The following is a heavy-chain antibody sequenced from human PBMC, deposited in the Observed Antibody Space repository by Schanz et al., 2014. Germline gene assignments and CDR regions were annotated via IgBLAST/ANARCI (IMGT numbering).Heavy chain of an antibody. CDR1: GFTFRDFG. J-gene: IGHJ4*02. Sequence: EVQLVESGGGLIQPGGSLRLSCAASGFTFRDFGLHWVRQAPGKGLEWVANIKQDESERSYVDSVKGRFTISRDNAKNSLYLQMNSLRAEDTAVYYCARDKGGYYPFDYWGQGTLVTVSS. V-gene: IGHV3-7*01. CDR2: IKQDESER. CDR3: ARDKGGYYPFDY. D-gene: IGHD3-3*01.